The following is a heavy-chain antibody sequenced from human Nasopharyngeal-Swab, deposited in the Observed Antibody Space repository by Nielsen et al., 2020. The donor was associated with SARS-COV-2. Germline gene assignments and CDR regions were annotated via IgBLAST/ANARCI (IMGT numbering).Heavy chain of an antibody. Sequence: AAVKVSCKASGYTFTSYGISWVRQAPGQGLEWMGGFDPEDGETIYAQKFQGRVTMTEDTSTDTAYMELSSLRSEDTAVYYCATDSPYGSGSYHYYYYYGMDVWGQGTTVTVPS. CDR2: FDPEDGET. D-gene: IGHD3-10*01. CDR1: GYTFTSYG. V-gene: IGHV1-24*01. CDR3: ATDSPYGSGSYHYYYYYGMDV. J-gene: IGHJ6*02.